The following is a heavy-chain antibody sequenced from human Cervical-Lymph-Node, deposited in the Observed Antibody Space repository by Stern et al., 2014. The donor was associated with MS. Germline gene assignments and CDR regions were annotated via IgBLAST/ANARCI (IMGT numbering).Heavy chain of an antibody. CDR1: GFSLNTDKVS. V-gene: IGHV2-5*02. J-gene: IGHJ3*01. D-gene: IGHD6-19*01. CDR3: AHRGRAGAFAV. Sequence: QITLKESGPTLVKPTQTLTLTCTFSGFSLNTDKVSVGWIRQPPGKALEWLALIYWDGDKRYSPSLRSRLSIPKNTSKNQVVLTLTNMDPVDAATYYCAHRGRAGAFAVWGQGTMVTVSS. CDR2: IYWDGDK.